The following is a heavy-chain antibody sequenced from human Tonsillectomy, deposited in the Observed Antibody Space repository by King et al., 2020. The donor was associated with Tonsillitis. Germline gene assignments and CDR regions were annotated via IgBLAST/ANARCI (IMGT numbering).Heavy chain of an antibody. D-gene: IGHD5-24*01. CDR3: ATTRGSSFDY. V-gene: IGHV3-66*01. Sequence: VQLVESGGGLVQPGRSLRLSCAPSGFSVSGDYMAWVRQAPGKGLQWVSIIYRGGSTYYADSVKGRFTISRGNSNTLYLQMNSLRVEDTAVYYCATTRGSSFDYWGQGTLVTVSS. CDR2: IYRGGST. CDR1: GFSVSGDY. J-gene: IGHJ4*02.